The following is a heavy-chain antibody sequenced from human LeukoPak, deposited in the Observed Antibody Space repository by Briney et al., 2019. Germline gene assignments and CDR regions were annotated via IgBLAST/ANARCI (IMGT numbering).Heavy chain of an antibody. CDR2: INPSGGST. D-gene: IGHD5-24*01. CDR3: ARDDHWQAGYNYLVDY. V-gene: IGHV1-46*01. CDR1: GYTFTSYY. J-gene: IGHJ4*02. Sequence: ASVKVSCKASGYTFTSYYMHWVRQAPGQGLEWMGIINPSGGSTSYAQKFQGRVTMTRDTSTSTVYMELSSLRSDDTAVYYCARDDHWQAGYNYLVDYWGQGTLVTVSS.